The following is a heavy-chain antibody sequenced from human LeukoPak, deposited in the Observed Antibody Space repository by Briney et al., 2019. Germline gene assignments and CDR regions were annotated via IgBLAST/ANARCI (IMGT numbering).Heavy chain of an antibody. Sequence: SVKVSCKASGGTFSSYAISWVRQAPGQGHEWMGGIIPIFGTANYAQKFQGRVTITADESTSTAYMELSSLRSEDTAVYYCARVPGGLAAAGNYWGQGTLVTVSS. CDR2: IIPIFGTA. CDR1: GGTFSSYA. D-gene: IGHD6-13*01. CDR3: ARVPGGLAAAGNY. J-gene: IGHJ4*02. V-gene: IGHV1-69*13.